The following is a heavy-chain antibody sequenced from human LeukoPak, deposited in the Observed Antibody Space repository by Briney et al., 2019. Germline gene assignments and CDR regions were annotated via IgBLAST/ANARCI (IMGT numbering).Heavy chain of an antibody. D-gene: IGHD3-22*01. J-gene: IGHJ4*02. CDR3: ARDARTSYDSSGYYFDY. Sequence: ASVKVSCKASGYTFTSYYMHWVRQAPGQGLEWIGIINPSGGSTSYAQKFQGRVTMTRDTSTSTIYMELSSLRSEDTAVYYCARDARTSYDSSGYYFDYWGQGTLVTVSS. CDR2: INPSGGST. CDR1: GYTFTSYY. V-gene: IGHV1-46*01.